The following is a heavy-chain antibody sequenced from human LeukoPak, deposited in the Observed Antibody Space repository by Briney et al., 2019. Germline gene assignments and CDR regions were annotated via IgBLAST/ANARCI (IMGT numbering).Heavy chain of an antibody. CDR2: ISSSGSTI. Sequence: GGSLRLSCAASGFTFSDYYMSWIRQAPGKGLEWVSYISSSGSTIYYADSVKGRLTISRDNAKNSLYLQMNSLRAEDTAVYYCARAGNYVSNYYMDVWGKGTTVTVSS. CDR1: GFTFSDYY. J-gene: IGHJ6*03. CDR3: ARAGNYVSNYYMDV. D-gene: IGHD4-11*01. V-gene: IGHV3-11*04.